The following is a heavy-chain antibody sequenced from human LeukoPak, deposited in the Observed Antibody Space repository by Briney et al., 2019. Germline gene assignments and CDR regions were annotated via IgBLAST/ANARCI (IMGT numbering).Heavy chain of an antibody. Sequence: GGSLRLSCAASGFTFSDYYMSWIRQAPGKGLEWVSYISSSSSYTNYADSVKGRFTISRDNAKNSLYLQMNSLRAEDTAVYYCARARQGKGYDSSGYYVNDAFDIWGQGQWSPSLQ. J-gene: IGHJ3*02. CDR3: ARARQGKGYDSSGYYVNDAFDI. CDR1: GFTFSDYY. CDR2: ISSSSSYT. D-gene: IGHD3-22*01. V-gene: IGHV3-11*06.